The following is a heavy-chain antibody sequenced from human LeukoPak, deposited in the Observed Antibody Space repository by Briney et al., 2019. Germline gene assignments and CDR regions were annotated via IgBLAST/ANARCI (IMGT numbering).Heavy chain of an antibody. CDR1: GFAVSSNY. J-gene: IGHJ4*02. D-gene: IGHD6-19*01. V-gene: IGHV3-53*01. CDR2: IYSAGNT. CDR3: ARIVAVASLYYFDN. Sequence: PGGSLRLSCAASGFAVSSNYMSWVRQAPGKGLEWVSHIYSAGNTYYADSVKGRFTISRDSFKNTLYLQMNSLGGEDTALYYCARIVAVASLYYFDNWGQGTLVTVSS.